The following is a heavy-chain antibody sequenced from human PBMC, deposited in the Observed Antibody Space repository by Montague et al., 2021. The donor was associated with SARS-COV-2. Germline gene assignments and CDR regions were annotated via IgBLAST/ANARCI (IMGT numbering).Heavy chain of an antibody. Sequence: SETLSLTCALYGGSFSGYYWSWIRQPPGKGLEWIGEINHSGSTNYNPSLKSRVTISVDTSKNQFSLKLSSVTAADTAVYFCARGRRPVVSFVRCVACCDYFGMDVWGQGTTVTVSS. CDR1: GGSFSGYY. CDR3: ARGRRPVVSFVRCVACCDYFGMDV. V-gene: IGHV4-34*01. D-gene: IGHD2-2*01. CDR2: INHSGST. J-gene: IGHJ6*02.